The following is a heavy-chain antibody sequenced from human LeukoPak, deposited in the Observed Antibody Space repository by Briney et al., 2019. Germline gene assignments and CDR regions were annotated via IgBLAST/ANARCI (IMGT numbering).Heavy chain of an antibody. J-gene: IGHJ3*02. CDR2: INAGNGNT. CDR1: GYTFTSYA. V-gene: IGHV1-3*01. CDR3: ARVIVVVTYDAFDI. D-gene: IGHD2-21*02. Sequence: GASVKVSCKASGYTFTSYAMHWVRQAPGQRLEWMGWINAGNGNTKYSQKFQGRVTITRDTSASTAYMELSSLRSEDTAVYYCARVIVVVTYDAFDIWGQGTMVTVSS.